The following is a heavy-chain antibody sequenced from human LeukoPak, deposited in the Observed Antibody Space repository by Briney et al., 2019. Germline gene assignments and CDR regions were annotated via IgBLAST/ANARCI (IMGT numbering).Heavy chain of an antibody. CDR3: SRGKGRTYYYDSSGYSYFDY. J-gene: IGHJ4*02. Sequence: SETLSLTCAVYGGSFSGYYWSWIRQPPGKGLEWIGEINHSGSNNNNPSLKSRVTISVDTSKNQFSLKLGSVDPADPAGFYWSRGKGRTYYYDSSGYSYFDYWGQGTLVTVSS. V-gene: IGHV4-34*01. CDR1: GGSFSGYY. D-gene: IGHD3-22*01. CDR2: INHSGSN.